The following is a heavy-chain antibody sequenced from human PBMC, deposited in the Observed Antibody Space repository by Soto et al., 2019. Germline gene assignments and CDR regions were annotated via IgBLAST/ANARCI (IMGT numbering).Heavy chain of an antibody. J-gene: IGHJ4*02. Sequence: EVQLVESGGGLVKPGGSLRLSCAASGITLSNAWMTWVRQAPGKGLEWVGRIKSKADGSTTEYGSPVKDRFIISRDDSENTLELQMHSLKTEDTAVYYCATPRPGSHCYGYWGQGTLVTVSS. CDR3: ATPRPGSHCYGY. CDR2: IKSKADGSTT. CDR1: GITLSNAW. V-gene: IGHV3-15*01. D-gene: IGHD3-16*02.